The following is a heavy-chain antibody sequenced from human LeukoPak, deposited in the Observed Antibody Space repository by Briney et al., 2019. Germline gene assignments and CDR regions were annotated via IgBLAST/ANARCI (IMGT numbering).Heavy chain of an antibody. Sequence: SVRLSCAASGFTFSSYVMHWVRQAPGKGLEWVAIIWLDGSNRYYADSVKGRFTISRDNSKNTLYLQVNSLRAEDTAEYYCARAQPTSSWTAFDIWGQGTMVTVSS. CDR1: GFTFSSYV. J-gene: IGHJ3*02. CDR3: ARAQPTSSWTAFDI. CDR2: IWLDGSNR. D-gene: IGHD6-13*01. V-gene: IGHV3-33*01.